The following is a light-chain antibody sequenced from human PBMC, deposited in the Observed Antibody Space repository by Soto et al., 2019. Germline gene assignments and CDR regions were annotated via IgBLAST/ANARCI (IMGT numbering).Light chain of an antibody. Sequence: QSVLTQPPSASGTPGQRVTISCSGSRSNIGQNPVNWYQQLPGTAPKLLIYSNTHRPSGVPDRFSGSKSGTSASLAISGLQSEDEADYYCAAWDDSLTGNWVFGGGTKLTVL. CDR2: SNT. V-gene: IGLV1-44*01. CDR3: AAWDDSLTGNWV. CDR1: RSNIGQNP. J-gene: IGLJ3*02.